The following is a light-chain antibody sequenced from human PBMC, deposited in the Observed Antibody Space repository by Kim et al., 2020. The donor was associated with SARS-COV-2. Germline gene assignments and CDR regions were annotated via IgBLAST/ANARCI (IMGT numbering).Light chain of an antibody. V-gene: IGKV3-20*01. J-gene: IGKJ4*01. CDR2: GAS. CDR3: QQYDSSFT. CDR1: QSVSSH. Sequence: RALSPGETATLSCRASQSVSSHLAWYQQKPGQAPRFIMYGASTRATGIPDRFSGSGSGTDFTLTISRLEPEDFAVYYCQQYDSSFTFGGGTKVEIK.